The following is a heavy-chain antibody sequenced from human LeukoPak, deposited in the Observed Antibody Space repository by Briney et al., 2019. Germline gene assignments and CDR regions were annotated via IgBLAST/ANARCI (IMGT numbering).Heavy chain of an antibody. Sequence: SETLSLTCAVYGGSFSGYYWSWIRQPPGKGLEWIGEINHSGSTNYNPSLTSRVTISVDTSKNQFSLKLSSVTAADTAVYYCARAADTAMVTFDAFDIWGQGTMVTVSP. V-gene: IGHV4-34*01. CDR1: GGSFSGYY. D-gene: IGHD5-18*01. CDR2: INHSGST. J-gene: IGHJ3*02. CDR3: ARAADTAMVTFDAFDI.